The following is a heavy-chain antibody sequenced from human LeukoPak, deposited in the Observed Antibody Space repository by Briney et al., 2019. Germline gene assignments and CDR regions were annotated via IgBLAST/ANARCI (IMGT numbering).Heavy chain of an antibody. CDR3: AISYGGPIDY. Sequence: SETLSLTCTVSGASIYTSSSYWGWIRQPPGKGLEWIASVYYTGSTYYSPSLKSRVTMSVDTSKNQFSLKLSSVTAADTAVYYCAISYGGPIDYWGQGTLVTVSS. V-gene: IGHV4-39*07. D-gene: IGHD4-23*01. J-gene: IGHJ4*02. CDR2: VYYTGST. CDR1: GASIYTSSSY.